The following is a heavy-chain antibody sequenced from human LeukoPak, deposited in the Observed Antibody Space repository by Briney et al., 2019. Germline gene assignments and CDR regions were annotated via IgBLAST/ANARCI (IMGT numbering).Heavy chain of an antibody. CDR1: GVSISSYW. J-gene: IGHJ6*03. V-gene: IGHV4-59*01. Sequence: SETLSLTCSVSGVSISSYWWSWIRQPPGKGLEWIAYVFSSGNTNYNPSLKGRVTISVDISKDQFSLKVTSVTAADTDVYYCASSNGFDWSPEYYVDVWGKGTSVTVSS. D-gene: IGHD3-9*01. CDR2: VFSSGNT. CDR3: ASSNGFDWSPEYYVDV.